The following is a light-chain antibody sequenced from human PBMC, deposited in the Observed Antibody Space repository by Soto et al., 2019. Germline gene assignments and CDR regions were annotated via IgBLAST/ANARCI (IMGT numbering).Light chain of an antibody. CDR3: QQYGSSSWT. Sequence: EIVMTQSPATLSVSPGERATLSCRASHDVTTYLAWYQQKPGQAPRLLIYGASSRATGIPDRFSGSGSGTDFTLTISRLEPEDFAVYYCQQYGSSSWTFGQGTKVDIK. CDR2: GAS. CDR1: HDVTTY. V-gene: IGKV3-20*01. J-gene: IGKJ1*01.